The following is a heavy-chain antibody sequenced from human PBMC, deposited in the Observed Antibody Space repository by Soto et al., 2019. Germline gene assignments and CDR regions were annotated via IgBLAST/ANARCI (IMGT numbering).Heavy chain of an antibody. CDR1: GFTFNNYA. CDR2: ISGGGYNK. CDR3: AKSRADSTTCQNY. V-gene: IGHV3-23*01. Sequence: EMQLLESGGGLVQPGGSLRLSCVASGFTFNNYAMNWVRQAPGKGLEWVSGISGGGYNKFYADSVKGQFTISRDNSKNTLDLQMNSLRAEDTAVYYCAKSRADSTTCQNYWGQGTLVTVSS. D-gene: IGHD2-2*01. J-gene: IGHJ4*02.